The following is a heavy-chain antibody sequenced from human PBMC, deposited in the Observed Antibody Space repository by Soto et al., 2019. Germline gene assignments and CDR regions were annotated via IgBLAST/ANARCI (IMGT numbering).Heavy chain of an antibody. CDR1: GGTFSSYA. CDR3: ARVVVAAAGTVYYGMDV. Sequence: GASVKVSCKASGGTFSSYAISWVRQAPGQGLEWMGGIIPIFGTANYAQKFQGRVTITADESTSTAYMELSSLRSEDTAVYYCARVVVAAAGTVYYGMDVWGQGTTVTVSS. J-gene: IGHJ6*02. V-gene: IGHV1-69*13. CDR2: IIPIFGTA. D-gene: IGHD6-13*01.